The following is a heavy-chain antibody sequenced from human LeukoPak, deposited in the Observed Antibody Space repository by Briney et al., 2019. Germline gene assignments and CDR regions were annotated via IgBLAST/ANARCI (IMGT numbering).Heavy chain of an antibody. CDR3: ARDEDYGIFVNVDY. D-gene: IGHD4-17*01. CDR1: GYSFVLYG. J-gene: IGHJ4*02. CDR2: ISTYNGNT. Sequence: ASVKVSCKASGYSFVLYGISWVRQAPEQGPEWMGWISTYNGNTKYAEKFQGRVTMTTDTPTSTAYMELRSLRSDDTAVYYCARDEDYGIFVNVDYWGQGTLVTVSS. V-gene: IGHV1-18*01.